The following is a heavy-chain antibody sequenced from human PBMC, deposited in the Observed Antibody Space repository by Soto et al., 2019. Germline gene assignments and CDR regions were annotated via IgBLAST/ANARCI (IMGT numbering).Heavy chain of an antibody. CDR2: IYYSGST. V-gene: IGHV4-39*01. Sequence: QLQLQESGPGLVKPSETLSLTCTVSGGSISSSSYYWGWIRQPPGKGLEWIGSIYYSGSTYYNPSLKRRVTISVDTSNNQFSLKLSSVTAADTAVYYCASRVYSSSWYFDYWGQGTLVTVSS. J-gene: IGHJ4*02. D-gene: IGHD6-13*01. CDR1: GGSISSSSYY. CDR3: ASRVYSSSWYFDY.